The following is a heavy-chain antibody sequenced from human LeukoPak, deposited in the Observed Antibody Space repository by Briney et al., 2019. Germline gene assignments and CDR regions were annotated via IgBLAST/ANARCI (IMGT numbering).Heavy chain of an antibody. CDR2: IWYDGSNK. Sequence: GGSLRLPCAASGFTFSSYGTHWVRQAPGKGLEWVAVIWYDGSNKYYADSVKGRFTISRDNSKNTLYLQMNSLRAEDTAVYYCARTDYGDYTTFDYWGQGTLVTVSS. CDR3: ARTDYGDYTTFDY. CDR1: GFTFSSYG. D-gene: IGHD4-17*01. V-gene: IGHV3-33*01. J-gene: IGHJ4*02.